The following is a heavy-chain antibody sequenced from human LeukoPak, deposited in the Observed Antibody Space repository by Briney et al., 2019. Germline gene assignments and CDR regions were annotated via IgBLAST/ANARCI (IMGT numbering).Heavy chain of an antibody. Sequence: GSLRLSCAASGFTFSSYGMHWVRQAPGKGLEWVAVMWYDGSNKYYADSVKGRFTISRDNSKNTLYLQMNSLRAEDTAVYYCAREGSGSYLGHWFDPWGQGTLVTVSS. J-gene: IGHJ5*02. CDR1: GFTFSSYG. V-gene: IGHV3-33*01. D-gene: IGHD3-10*01. CDR2: MWYDGSNK. CDR3: AREGSGSYLGHWFDP.